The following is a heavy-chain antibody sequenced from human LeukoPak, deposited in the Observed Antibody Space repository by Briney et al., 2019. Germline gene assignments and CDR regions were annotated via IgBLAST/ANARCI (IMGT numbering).Heavy chain of an antibody. D-gene: IGHD3-3*01. CDR2: ISSSSSYI. J-gene: IGHJ6*03. V-gene: IGHV3-21*01. CDR3: ARGAEEYYDFWSGYGLKFYYYYMDV. CDR1: GFTFSSYS. Sequence: GGSLRLSCAASGFTFSSYSMNWVRQAPGKGLEWVSSISSSSSYIYYADSVKSRFTISRDNANNSLYLQMNSLRAEDTAVYYCARGAEEYYDFWSGYGLKFYYYYMDVWGKGTTVTVSS.